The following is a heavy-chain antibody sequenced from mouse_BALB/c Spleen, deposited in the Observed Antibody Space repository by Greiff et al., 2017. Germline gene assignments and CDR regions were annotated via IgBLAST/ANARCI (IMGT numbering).Heavy chain of an antibody. D-gene: IGHD2-4*01. Sequence: EVKVVESGGGLVKPGGSLKLSCAASGFTFSSYAMSWVRQTPEKRLEWVASISSGGSTYYPDSVKGRFTISRDNARNILYLQMSSLRSEDTAMYYCARGLDYFLYWYFDVWGAGTTVTVSS. CDR2: ISSGGST. J-gene: IGHJ1*01. V-gene: IGHV5-6-5*01. CDR3: ARGLDYFLYWYFDV. CDR1: GFTFSSYA.